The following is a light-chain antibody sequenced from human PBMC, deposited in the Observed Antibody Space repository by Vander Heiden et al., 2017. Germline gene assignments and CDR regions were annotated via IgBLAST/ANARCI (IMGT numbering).Light chain of an antibody. CDR1: SSDVGGYNY. CDR3: SSYTSSSTVV. V-gene: IGLV2-14*01. CDR2: EVS. Sequence: QSALTQPASVSGSPGQSITTSCTGTSSDVGGYNYVSWYHQHPDKAHKLMSDEVSNRPSGVSNRFSGSKSGNTASLTISGLQAEDDADYYCSSYTSSSTVVFGGGTKLTVL. J-gene: IGLJ2*01.